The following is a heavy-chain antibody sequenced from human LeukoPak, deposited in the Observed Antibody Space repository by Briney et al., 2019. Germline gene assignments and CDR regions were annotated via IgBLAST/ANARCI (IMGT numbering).Heavy chain of an antibody. D-gene: IGHD3-3*01. V-gene: IGHV1-18*01. CDR2: TSAYNGNT. CDR3: ARDRLSGGGDY. CDR1: GYTFTNYG. Sequence: ASLKVSCKPSGYTFTNYGISWVPQTPGQGLEWMGRTSAYNGNTNYAQKLQGRVTMTTDTSTRTAYMDLKSLRSDDTAVYYCARDRLSGGGDYWGQGTLVTVSS. J-gene: IGHJ4*02.